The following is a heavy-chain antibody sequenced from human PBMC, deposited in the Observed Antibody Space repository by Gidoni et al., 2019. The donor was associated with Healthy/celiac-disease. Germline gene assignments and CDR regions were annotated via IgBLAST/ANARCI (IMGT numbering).Heavy chain of an antibody. CDR3: ARDPNTIFGVVIIAAWGY. CDR1: GYTFTSYG. CDR2: ISAYNGNT. Sequence: QVQLVQSGAEVKKPGASVKVSCKAAGYTFTSYGISWVRQAPGQRLEWMGWISAYNGNTNYAQKLQGRVTMTTDTSTSTAYMELRSLRSYDTAVYYCARDPNTIFGVVIIAAWGYWGQGTLVTVSS. V-gene: IGHV1-18*01. D-gene: IGHD3-3*01. J-gene: IGHJ4*02.